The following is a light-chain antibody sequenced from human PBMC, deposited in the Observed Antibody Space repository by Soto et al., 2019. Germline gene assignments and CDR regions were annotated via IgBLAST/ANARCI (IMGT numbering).Light chain of an antibody. CDR1: QGISSY. CDR2: AAS. CDR3: QNYYTPPET. V-gene: IGKV1-27*01. J-gene: IGKJ1*01. Sequence: DIQMTQSPSSLSASVGDRVTITCRASQGISSYLAWYQQRPGKVPKVLIYAASTLHSGVPSRFSGSGSRTDYTLTISNVQPEDVATYYCQNYYTPPETVGQGTKVEIK.